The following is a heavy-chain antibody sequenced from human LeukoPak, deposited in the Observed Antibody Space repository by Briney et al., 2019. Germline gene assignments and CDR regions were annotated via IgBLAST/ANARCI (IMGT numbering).Heavy chain of an antibody. Sequence: SETLSLTCAVYGGSLTDYYWSWIRQPPGEGLEWIGEINHSGSTNYNPSLKSRVTISVDTSKNQFSLKLSSVTAADTAVYYCARVGTTVTTSTPPYYFDYWGQGTLVTVSS. CDR2: INHSGST. CDR3: ARVGTTVTTSTPPYYFDY. CDR1: GGSLTDYY. D-gene: IGHD4-17*01. V-gene: IGHV4-34*01. J-gene: IGHJ4*02.